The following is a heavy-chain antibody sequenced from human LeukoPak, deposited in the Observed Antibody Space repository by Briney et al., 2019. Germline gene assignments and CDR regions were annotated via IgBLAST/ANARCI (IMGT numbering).Heavy chain of an antibody. CDR2: INHSGST. V-gene: IGHV4-34*01. CDR3: ARVKWIQLWSISYYYGMDV. J-gene: IGHJ6*02. Sequence: SETLSLTCAVYGGSFSGYYWSWIRQPPGKGLEWIGEINHSGSTNYNPSLKSRVTISVDTSKNQFSLKLSSVTAADTAVYYCARVKWIQLWSISYYYGMDVWGQGTTVTVSS. D-gene: IGHD5-18*01. CDR1: GGSFSGYY.